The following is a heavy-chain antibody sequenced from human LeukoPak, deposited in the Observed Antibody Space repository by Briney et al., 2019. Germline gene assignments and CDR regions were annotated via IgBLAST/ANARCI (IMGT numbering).Heavy chain of an antibody. Sequence: GGSLRLSCTASGFTFGDYGLSWVCQAPGKGLEWVGFVRSKLYGGTTEYAASVKGRFTVSRDDSNNIAYLQMNSLTTEDTAVYYCSRGLTSVGKKYWFDYWGQGTLVTVSS. V-gene: IGHV3-49*04. CDR1: GFTFGDYG. CDR3: SRGLTSVGKKYWFDY. CDR2: VRSKLYGGTT. D-gene: IGHD2-8*02. J-gene: IGHJ4*02.